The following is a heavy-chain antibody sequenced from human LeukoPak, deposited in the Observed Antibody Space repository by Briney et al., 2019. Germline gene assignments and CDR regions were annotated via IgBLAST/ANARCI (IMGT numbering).Heavy chain of an antibody. CDR1: GGTFSSYA. CDR3: ARDDGIVGAIRWFDP. D-gene: IGHD1-26*01. J-gene: IGHJ5*02. V-gene: IGHV1-69*04. CDR2: IIPILGIA. Sequence: GASVKVSCKASGGTFSSYAISWVRQAPGQGLEWMGRIIPILGIANYAQKFQGRVTITADKSTSTAYMELSSLRSEDTAVYYCARDDGIVGAIRWFDPWGQGTLVTVSS.